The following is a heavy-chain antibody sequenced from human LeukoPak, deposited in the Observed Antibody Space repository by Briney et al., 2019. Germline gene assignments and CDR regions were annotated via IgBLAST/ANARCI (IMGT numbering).Heavy chain of an antibody. CDR2: ISSSGSTI. CDR3: SRGWQWLVHNY. D-gene: IGHD6-19*01. V-gene: IGHV3-48*03. CDR1: GFTFSSYE. J-gene: IGHJ4*02. Sequence: GGSLRLSCAASGFTFSSYEMNWVRQAPGKGLQWVSYISSSGSTIYYADSVKGRFTISRDNAKNSLYLQMNSLRAEDTAVYYWSRGWQWLVHNYWGQGTLVTVSS.